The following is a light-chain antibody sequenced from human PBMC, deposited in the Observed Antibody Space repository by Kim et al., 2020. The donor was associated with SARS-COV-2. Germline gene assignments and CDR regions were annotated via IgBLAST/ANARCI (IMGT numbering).Light chain of an antibody. CDR1: QSVSSN. CDR3: QQYNNWPPWT. J-gene: IGKJ1*01. CDR2: GAS. Sequence: SPGERATLSCRASQSVSSNLAWYQQKPGQAPRLLIYGASTRATGIPARFSGIGSGTEFTLTISSLQSEDFAVYYCQQYNNWPPWTFGQGTKVDIK. V-gene: IGKV3-15*01.